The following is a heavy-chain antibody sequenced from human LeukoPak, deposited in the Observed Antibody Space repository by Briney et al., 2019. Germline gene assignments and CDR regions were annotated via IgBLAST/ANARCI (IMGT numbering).Heavy chain of an antibody. CDR1: GYTFTHYS. D-gene: IGHD3-22*01. Sequence: ASVKVSCKTSGYTFTHYSISWVRQAPGQGLEWMGWISTYNGNANYAQKFQGRVTMTTDTSTSTAYMDLRSLRSDDTAVYYCARGNFEYYDSSGQKGLDYWGQGTLVTVSS. J-gene: IGHJ4*02. CDR3: ARGNFEYYDSSGQKGLDY. CDR2: ISTYNGNA. V-gene: IGHV1-18*01.